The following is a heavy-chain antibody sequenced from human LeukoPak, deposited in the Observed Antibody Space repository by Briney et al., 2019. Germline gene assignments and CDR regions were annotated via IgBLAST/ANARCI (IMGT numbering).Heavy chain of an antibody. D-gene: IGHD5-18*01. J-gene: IGHJ4*02. CDR2: IYYSGST. CDR3: ALLLNSFGFH. Sequence: SETLSLTCTVSGGSISSSSYYWGWIRQPPGKGLEWIGSIYYSGSTYYNPSLKSRVTISVDTSKNQFSLKLSSVTAADTAVYYCALLLNSFGFHWGQGTLVTVSS. V-gene: IGHV4-39*01. CDR1: GGSISSSSYY.